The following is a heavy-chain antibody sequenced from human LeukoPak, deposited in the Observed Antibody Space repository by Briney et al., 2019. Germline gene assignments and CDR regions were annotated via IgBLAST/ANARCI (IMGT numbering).Heavy chain of an antibody. CDR3: ASNPDYDSSGSPVDY. Sequence: SVKVSCKASGGTFSSYAISWVRQAPGQGLEWLGGIIPIFGTANYAQKFQGRVTITTDESTSTAYMGLSSLRSEDTAVHYCASNPDYDSSGSPVDYWGQGTLVTVSS. CDR2: IIPIFGTA. D-gene: IGHD3-22*01. J-gene: IGHJ4*02. CDR1: GGTFSSYA. V-gene: IGHV1-69*05.